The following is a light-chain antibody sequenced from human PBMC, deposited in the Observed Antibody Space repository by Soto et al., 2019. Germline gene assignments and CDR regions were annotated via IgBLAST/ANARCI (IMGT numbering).Light chain of an antibody. J-gene: IGLJ1*01. V-gene: IGLV2-14*01. CDR1: SSDIGAYNH. CDR2: SVS. CDR3: TSYTGRRSYV. Sequence: QSALTQPASVSGSPGQSITISCSGSSSDIGAYNHVAWFQQFPGKTPKLVIYSVSDRPSGGSYRFTGSKSGNTAALTISGLQADDEADYYCTSYTGRRSYVYGTGTKLTVL.